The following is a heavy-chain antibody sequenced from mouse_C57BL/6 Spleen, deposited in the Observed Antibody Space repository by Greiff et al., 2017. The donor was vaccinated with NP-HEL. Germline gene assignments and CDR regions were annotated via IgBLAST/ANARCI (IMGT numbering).Heavy chain of an antibody. D-gene: IGHD1-1*01. Sequence: VQLKESGAELVRPGASVKLSCTASGFNIKDYYMHWVKQRPEQGLEWIGRIDPEDGDTEYAPKFQGKATMTADTSSNTAYLQLSSLTSEDTAVYYCTLYYYGSSYVRAYGGQGTLVTVSA. V-gene: IGHV14-1*01. CDR1: GFNIKDYY. CDR3: TLYYYGSSYVRAY. CDR2: IDPEDGDT. J-gene: IGHJ3*01.